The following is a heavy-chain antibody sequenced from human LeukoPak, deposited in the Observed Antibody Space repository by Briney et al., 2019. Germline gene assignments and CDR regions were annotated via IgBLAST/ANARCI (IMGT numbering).Heavy chain of an antibody. CDR1: GYTFTAFP. D-gene: IGHD6-13*01. Sequence: ASVKVSCKASGYTFTAFPIHWVRQAPGQGLEWMGRIRPNSGDTNYVQRFQGRVTMTRDTSINTVFLDLSRLRSDDTAVYYCARNGSNLSRLYFWGQGTLVTVSS. CDR3: ARNGSNLSRLYF. CDR2: IRPNSGDT. V-gene: IGHV1-2*06. J-gene: IGHJ4*02.